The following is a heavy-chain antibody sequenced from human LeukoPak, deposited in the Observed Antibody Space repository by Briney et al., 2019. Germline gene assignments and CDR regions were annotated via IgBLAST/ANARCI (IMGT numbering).Heavy chain of an antibody. Sequence: GGSLRLSCAASGFTFSSYEMNWVRQAPGKGLEWVSYISSSGSTIYYADSVKGRFTIPRDNAKNSLYLQMNSLRAEDTAVYYCARGGSIVVVPAATDASYYGMDVWGQGTTVTVSS. D-gene: IGHD2-2*01. CDR1: GFTFSSYE. J-gene: IGHJ6*02. CDR2: ISSSGSTI. V-gene: IGHV3-48*03. CDR3: ARGGSIVVVPAATDASYYGMDV.